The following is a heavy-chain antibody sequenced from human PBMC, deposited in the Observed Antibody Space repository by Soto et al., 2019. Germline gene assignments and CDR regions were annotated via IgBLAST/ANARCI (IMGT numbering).Heavy chain of an antibody. J-gene: IGHJ3*02. V-gene: IGHV4-31*03. CDR1: GGSVSSGDYY. D-gene: IGHD2-2*01. Sequence: QVQLQESGPGLVRPSQTLSLTCTVSGGSVSSGDYYWTWIRQYPEKGLEWIANIYYSGRTDYNPSLASRVTMPVDMSENHFSLKLHSVTAADTAVYFCARSHDCNQSSCLSIDAFDIWGQGTVVTVSS. CDR3: ARSHDCNQSSCLSIDAFDI. CDR2: IYYSGRT.